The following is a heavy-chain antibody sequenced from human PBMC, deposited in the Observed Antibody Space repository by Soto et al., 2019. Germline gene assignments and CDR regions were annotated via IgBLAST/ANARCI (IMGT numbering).Heavy chain of an antibody. CDR1: GYTFTSYA. CDR2: INAGNGNT. CDR3: ARVRSYGDPWYYYYYGMDV. J-gene: IGHJ6*02. D-gene: IGHD4-17*01. Sequence: ASVKVSCKASGYTFTSYAMHWVRQAPGQRLEWMGWINAGNGNTKYSQKFQGRVTITRDTSASTAYMELSSLRSEDTAVYYCARVRSYGDPWYYYYYGMDVWGQGTTVTVSS. V-gene: IGHV1-3*01.